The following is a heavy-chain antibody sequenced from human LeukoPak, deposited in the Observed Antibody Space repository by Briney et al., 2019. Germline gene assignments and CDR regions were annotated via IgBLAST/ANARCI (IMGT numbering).Heavy chain of an antibody. D-gene: IGHD4-23*01. CDR3: ARDSLSPRITTVVTPSRVNWFDP. J-gene: IGHJ5*02. V-gene: IGHV1-69*06. CDR1: GGTFSSYA. CDR2: IIPIFGTA. Sequence: GASVKVSCKASGGTFSSYAISWVRQAPGQGLEWMGGIIPIFGTANYAQKFQGRVTITADKSTSTAYMELSSLRSEDTAVYYCARDSLSPRITTVVTPSRVNWFDPGAREPWSPSPQ.